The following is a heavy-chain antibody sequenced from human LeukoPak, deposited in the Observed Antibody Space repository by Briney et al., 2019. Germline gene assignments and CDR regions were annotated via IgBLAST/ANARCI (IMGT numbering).Heavy chain of an antibody. J-gene: IGHJ4*02. V-gene: IGHV3-23*01. CDR2: ISGSGGST. CDR1: GFTFSNYA. D-gene: IGHD3-22*01. CDR3: AIIPYPYYDSSGYPYFDY. Sequence: GGSLRLSCAASGFTFSNYAMSWVRQAPGKGLEWVSAISGSGGSTYYADSVKGRFTISRDNSKNTLYLQMNSLRAEDTAVYYCAIIPYPYYDSSGYPYFDYWGQGTLVTVSS.